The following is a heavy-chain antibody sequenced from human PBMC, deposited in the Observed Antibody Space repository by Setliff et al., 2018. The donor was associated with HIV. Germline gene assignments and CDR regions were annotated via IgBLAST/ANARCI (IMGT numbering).Heavy chain of an antibody. CDR1: GYSVSSGYY. Sequence: SETLSLTCAVSGYSVSSGYYWGWIRQPPGKGLEWIASIYYSGSTYYAPSLKSRVTISIDASKNQFSLKLSSVTAADTAVYYCARGPTVTARRERAFDIWGQGTMVTVSS. V-gene: IGHV4-38-2*01. J-gene: IGHJ3*02. CDR2: IYYSGST. CDR3: ARGPTVTARRERAFDI. D-gene: IGHD4-17*01.